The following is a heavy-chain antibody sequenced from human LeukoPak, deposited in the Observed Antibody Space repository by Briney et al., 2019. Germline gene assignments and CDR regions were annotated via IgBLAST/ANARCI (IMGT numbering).Heavy chain of an antibody. J-gene: IGHJ4*02. D-gene: IGHD2-15*01. V-gene: IGHV3-74*01. CDR3: ARDLLYCSGGSCYGYFDY. CDR1: GFTFSHYG. Sequence: GGSLRLSCAASGFTFSHYGMQWVRQAPGKGLVWISRINSDGSSTSYADSVKGRFTISRDNAKNSLYLQMNSLRAEDTAVYYCARDLLYCSGGSCYGYFDYWGQGTLVTVSS. CDR2: INSDGSST.